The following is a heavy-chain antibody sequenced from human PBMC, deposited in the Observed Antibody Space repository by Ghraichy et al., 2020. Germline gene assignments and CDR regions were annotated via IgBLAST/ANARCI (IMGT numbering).Heavy chain of an antibody. CDR3: ARGPHPFYHYYGMDV. J-gene: IGHJ6*02. Sequence: GGSLRLSCAASGFTFSSCNMNWVRQAPGKGLEWVSSIGISRSYIYYADSLKGRFTISRDNAKNSLYLQMDSLRAEDTAVYYCARGPHPFYHYYGMDVWGQGTTVTVSS. CDR2: IGISRSYI. V-gene: IGHV3-21*01. CDR1: GFTFSSCN.